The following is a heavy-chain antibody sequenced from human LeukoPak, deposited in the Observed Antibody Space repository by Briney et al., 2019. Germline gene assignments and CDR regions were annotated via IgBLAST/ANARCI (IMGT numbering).Heavy chain of an antibody. J-gene: IGHJ5*02. Sequence: ASVKVSCKASGYTFTSYDINWVRQAPGQGLEWMGWINPNSGNTGYAQKFQGRVTITRNTSISTAYMELSSLRSEDTAVYYCASDRGLNWFDPWGQGTLVTVSS. V-gene: IGHV1-8*03. CDR1: GYTFTSYD. CDR2: INPNSGNT. D-gene: IGHD1-14*01. CDR3: ASDRGLNWFDP.